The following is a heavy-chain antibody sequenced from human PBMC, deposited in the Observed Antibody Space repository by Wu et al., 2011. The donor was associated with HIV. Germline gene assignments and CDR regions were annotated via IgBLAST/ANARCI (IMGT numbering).Heavy chain of an antibody. J-gene: IGHJ6*02. CDR3: ASTSTSCQVISTFCYYGMDV. CDR2: IIPIFGTA. D-gene: IGHD2-2*01. CDR1: GGTFSSYA. V-gene: IGHV1-69*05. Sequence: QVQLVQSGAEVKKPGSSVKVSCKASGGTFSSYAISWVRQAPGQGLEWMGGIIPIFGTANYAQKFQGRVTITTDESTSTAYMELSSLRSEDTAVYYCASTSTSCQVISTFCYYGMDVWGQGTTVTGLL.